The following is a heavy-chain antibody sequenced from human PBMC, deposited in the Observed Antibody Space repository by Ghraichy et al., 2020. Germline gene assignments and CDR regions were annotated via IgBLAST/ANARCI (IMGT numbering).Heavy chain of an antibody. CDR3: ARDWKQLAHDY. V-gene: IGHV3-48*03. J-gene: IGHJ4*02. CDR1: GFTFSSYE. Sequence: GGSLRLSCAASGFTFSSYEMNWVRQAPGKGLEWVSYISSSGSTIYYADSVKGRFTISRDNAKNSLYLQMYSLRAEDTAVYYCARDWKQLAHDYWGQGTLVTVSS. D-gene: IGHD6-6*01. CDR2: ISSSGSTI.